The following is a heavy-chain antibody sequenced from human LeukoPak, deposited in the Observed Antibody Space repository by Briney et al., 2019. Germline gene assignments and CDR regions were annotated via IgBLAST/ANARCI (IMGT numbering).Heavy chain of an antibody. D-gene: IGHD2-21*02. CDR2: IWYDGSYK. J-gene: IGHJ6*02. CDR3: AREYCGGDCGGMDG. Sequence: GGSLRLSCAASGFSFGSYAMHWVRQAPDKGLEWVAVIWYDGSYKYYGDSVKGRFTISRDNSKNTLYLQMNSLRVEDTAVYYCAREYCGGDCGGMDGWGQGTTVTVS. V-gene: IGHV3-33*01. CDR1: GFSFGSYA.